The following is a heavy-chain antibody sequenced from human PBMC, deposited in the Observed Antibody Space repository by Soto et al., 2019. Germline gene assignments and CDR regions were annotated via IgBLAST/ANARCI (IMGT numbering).Heavy chain of an antibody. CDR1: GGTFSSYA. J-gene: IGHJ6*02. Sequence: SVKVSFKASGGTFSSYAISWLRQAPGQGLEWMGGIIPIFGTANYAQKFQGRVTITADESTSTAYMELSSLRSEDTAVYYCARGDIVVVPAAIVRYYYYGMDVWGQGTTVTVSS. D-gene: IGHD2-2*02. V-gene: IGHV1-69*13. CDR2: IIPIFGTA. CDR3: ARGDIVVVPAAIVRYYYYGMDV.